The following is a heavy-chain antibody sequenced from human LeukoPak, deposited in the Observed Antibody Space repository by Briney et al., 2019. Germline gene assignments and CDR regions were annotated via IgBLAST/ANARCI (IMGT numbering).Heavy chain of an antibody. CDR3: AVKNYRDFYDSSGYSTVLGY. Sequence: PGGSLRLSCAASGFTFSSYAMSWVRHAPGRGLEWVSAISVSGGSTYYADTVKGRFTISRDNSKNTLYLQMNSLRDEDTAVYYCAVKNYRDFYDSSGYSTVLGYWGQGTLVTVSS. D-gene: IGHD3-22*01. J-gene: IGHJ4*02. CDR1: GFTFSSYA. V-gene: IGHV3-23*01. CDR2: ISVSGGST.